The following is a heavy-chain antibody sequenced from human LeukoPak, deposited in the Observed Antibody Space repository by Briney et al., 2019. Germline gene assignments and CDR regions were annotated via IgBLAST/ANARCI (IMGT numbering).Heavy chain of an antibody. V-gene: IGHV5-51*07. Sequence: GESLKISCKGSGYSFTSYWIGWVHQMPGKGLEWMGVIYPGDSDTRYSPSFRGQVTISADKSISTAYLQWSSLKASDTAMYYCARAQGYCSSTSCYNYYYYMDVWGKGTTVTVSS. D-gene: IGHD2-2*02. J-gene: IGHJ6*03. CDR2: IYPGDSDT. CDR3: ARAQGYCSSTSCYNYYYYMDV. CDR1: GYSFTSYW.